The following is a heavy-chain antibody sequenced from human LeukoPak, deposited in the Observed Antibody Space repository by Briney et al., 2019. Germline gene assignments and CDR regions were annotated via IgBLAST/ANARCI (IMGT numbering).Heavy chain of an antibody. Sequence: GGSLRLSCVASGFTFSSYEMNWVRQAPGKGLEWVSSISSSSSYIYYADSVKGRFTISRDNAKNSLYLQMNSLRAEDTAVYYCARDSGSYYDILTGYSPGAFDIWGQGTMVTVSS. J-gene: IGHJ3*02. D-gene: IGHD3-9*01. CDR3: ARDSGSYYDILTGYSPGAFDI. V-gene: IGHV3-21*01. CDR2: ISSSSSYI. CDR1: GFTFSSYE.